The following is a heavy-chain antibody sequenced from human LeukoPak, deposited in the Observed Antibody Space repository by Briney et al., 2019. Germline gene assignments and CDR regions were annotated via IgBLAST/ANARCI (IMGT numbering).Heavy chain of an antibody. J-gene: IGHJ4*02. CDR2: ISGGGGMA. CDR3: ATVSEY. V-gene: IGHV3-23*01. D-gene: IGHD1-1*01. Sequence: GGSLRLSCAASGVTFSDYAVSWVRQSPGKGLEWVSGISGGGGMAYNRGYGKGRFTISRDNAKNTVDLQMNGLRAEDTTVYYCATVSEYWGQGTLVTVSS. CDR1: GVTFSDYA.